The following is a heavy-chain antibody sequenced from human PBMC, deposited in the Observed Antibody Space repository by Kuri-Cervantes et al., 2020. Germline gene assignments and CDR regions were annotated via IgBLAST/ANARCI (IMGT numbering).Heavy chain of an antibody. J-gene: IGHJ5*02. D-gene: IGHD3-10*01. CDR2: INPNSGGT. CDR1: GYTFTGYY. CDR3: SRQASDWFDP. Sequence: ASVKVSCKASGYTFTGYYMHWVRQAPGQGLGWMGWINPNSGGTNYAQKFQGWITMTSDTSISTAYMELSRLRSDDTAVYYCSRQASDWFDPWGQGTLVTVSS. V-gene: IGHV1-2*04.